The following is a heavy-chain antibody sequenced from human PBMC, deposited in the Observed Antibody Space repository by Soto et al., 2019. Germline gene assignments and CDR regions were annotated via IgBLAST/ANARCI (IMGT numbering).Heavy chain of an antibody. V-gene: IGHV4-59*01. J-gene: IGHJ4*02. CDR2: IYYSGST. CDR1: GDSMRSFY. Sequence: PSETLSLICTVYGDSMRSFYWSWIRQPPGKGLEWIGNIYYSGSTNYNPSRKSRVTMSVDMSKNQVSLKLSSVTAADTAVYYCTRVGGYYGDYPNFDYWGQGALVTVSS. CDR3: TRVGGYYGDYPNFDY. D-gene: IGHD4-17*01.